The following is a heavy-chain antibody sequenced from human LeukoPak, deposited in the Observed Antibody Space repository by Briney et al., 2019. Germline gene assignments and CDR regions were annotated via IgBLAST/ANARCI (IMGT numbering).Heavy chain of an antibody. V-gene: IGHV3-30*02. Sequence: GGSLRLSCVASGFTFSSHGMHWVRQAPGKGLEWVAFIRYDGSNKYYADSVKGRFTISRDNSKNTLYLQMNSLRAEDTAAYYCARDSLDAFDIWGQGTMVTVSS. CDR3: ARDSLDAFDI. CDR1: GFTFSSHG. J-gene: IGHJ3*02. CDR2: IRYDGSNK.